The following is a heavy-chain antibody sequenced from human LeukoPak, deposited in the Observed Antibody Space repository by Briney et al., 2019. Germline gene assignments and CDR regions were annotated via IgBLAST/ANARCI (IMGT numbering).Heavy chain of an antibody. V-gene: IGHV4-34*01. J-gene: IGHJ4*02. CDR3: AGLSEYSSSSFDY. CDR2: INHSGST. Sequence: SETLSLTCAVYGGSFSGYYWSWIRQPPGKGLEWIGEINHSGSTNYNPSLKSRVTISVDTSKNQFSLKLSSVTAADTAVYYCAGLSEYSSSSFDYWGQGTLVTVSS. CDR1: GGSFSGYY. D-gene: IGHD6-6*01.